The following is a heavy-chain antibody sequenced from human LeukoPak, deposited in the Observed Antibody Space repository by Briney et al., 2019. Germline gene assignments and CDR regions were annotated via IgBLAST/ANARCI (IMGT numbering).Heavy chain of an antibody. CDR3: ARERQWLVRGGFDY. Sequence: KASETLSLTCAVSGYSISSGYYWGWIRQPPGKGLEWIGSIYHSGSTYYNPSLKSRVTISVDTSKNQFSLKLSSVTAADTAVYYCARERQWLVRGGFDYWGQGTLVTVSS. CDR1: GYSISSGYY. V-gene: IGHV4-38-2*02. D-gene: IGHD6-19*01. CDR2: IYHSGST. J-gene: IGHJ4*02.